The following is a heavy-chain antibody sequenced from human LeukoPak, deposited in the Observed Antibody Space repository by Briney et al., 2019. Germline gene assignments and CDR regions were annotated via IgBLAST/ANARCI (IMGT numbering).Heavy chain of an antibody. J-gene: IGHJ4*02. CDR2: INSDGDGT. V-gene: IGHV3-64*01. CDR1: GFTLTNYA. D-gene: IGHD6-19*01. CDR3: ARDKRNSNGWYATFDY. Sequence: GGSLRLSCAASGFTLTNYAMHWVRQAPGKGLEFVAAINSDGDGTYYGNSVKGRFTISRDTSKNTLFLQMDSLRPDDTSVYYCARDKRNSNGWYATFDYWGQGTLVTVSS.